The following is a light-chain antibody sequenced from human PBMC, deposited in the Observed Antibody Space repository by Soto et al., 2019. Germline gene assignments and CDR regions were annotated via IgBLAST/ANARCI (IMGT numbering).Light chain of an antibody. CDR1: QTISSW. Sequence: DIQMTQSPSTRPGSVEDRFTITCRPSQTISSWLAWYQQKPGKAPKLLIYKASTLKSGVPSRFSGSGSGTEFTLTISSLQPDDFATYYCQHYNSYSEAFGQGTKVDIK. CDR2: KAS. J-gene: IGKJ1*01. CDR3: QHYNSYSEA. V-gene: IGKV1-5*03.